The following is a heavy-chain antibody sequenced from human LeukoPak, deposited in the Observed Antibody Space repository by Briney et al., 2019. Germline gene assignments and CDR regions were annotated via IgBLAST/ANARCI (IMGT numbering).Heavy chain of an antibody. CDR3: AKGYDFWSGGIDY. CDR1: GVTFRTYA. CDR2: IGGSGAST. J-gene: IGHJ4*02. V-gene: IGHV3-23*01. Sequence: PGGSLRLSCAASGVTFRTYAMSWVRQAPGKGLEWVTGIGGSGASTFYADSVKGRFTISRDNSKNTLYLQMNSLRAEDTAVYYCAKGYDFWSGGIDYWGQGTLVTVSS. D-gene: IGHD3-3*01.